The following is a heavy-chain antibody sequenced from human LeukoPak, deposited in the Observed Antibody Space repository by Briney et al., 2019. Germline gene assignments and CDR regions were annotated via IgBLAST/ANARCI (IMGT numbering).Heavy chain of an antibody. CDR3: ARGGGDDAFDI. D-gene: IGHD3-16*01. CDR1: GFTVSSNY. V-gene: IGHV3-66*01. CDR2: IYGGGRT. J-gene: IGHJ3*02. Sequence: PGGSLRLSCAASGFTVSSNYMSWVRQAPGKGLDWVSVIYGGGRTFSADSVKGRFTISRDNSKNTLYLQMNSLRPEDTAVYYCARGGGDDAFDIWGQGTMVTVPS.